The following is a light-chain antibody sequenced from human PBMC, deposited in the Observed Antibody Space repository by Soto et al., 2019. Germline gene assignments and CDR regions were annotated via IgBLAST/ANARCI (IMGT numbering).Light chain of an antibody. Sequence: QSVLTQPASVSGSPGQSITFSCNGTSSDVGSYNLVSWYQQHPGKAPKLMIYEGSKRPSGVSNRFSGLKSGNTASLTISGLQAEDEADYYCWSYGGSNTPVVFGGGTQLTVL. CDR3: WSYGGSNTPVV. CDR2: EGS. J-gene: IGLJ2*01. V-gene: IGLV2-23*01. CDR1: SSDVGSYNL.